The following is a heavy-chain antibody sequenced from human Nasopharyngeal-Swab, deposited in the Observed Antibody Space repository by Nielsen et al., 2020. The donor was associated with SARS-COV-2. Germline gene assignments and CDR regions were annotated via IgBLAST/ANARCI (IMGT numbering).Heavy chain of an antibody. CDR1: GGTFSSYA. CDR2: IIPILGIA. J-gene: IGHJ4*02. Sequence: SVKVSCKASGGTFSSYAISWVRQAPGQGLEWMGGIIPILGIANYAQKFQGRVTMTRDTSTSTVYMELSSLRSEDTAVYYCARLNSGSYFLDYWGQGTLVTVSS. V-gene: IGHV1-69*10. D-gene: IGHD1-26*01. CDR3: ARLNSGSYFLDY.